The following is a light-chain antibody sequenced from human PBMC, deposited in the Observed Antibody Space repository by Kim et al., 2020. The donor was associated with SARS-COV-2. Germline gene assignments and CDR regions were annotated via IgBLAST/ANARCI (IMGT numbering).Light chain of an antibody. V-gene: IGLV3-9*01. CDR3: QVWDSSTV. Sequence: VSVALGQTARLTCGGTNIGSKNVYWYQQKPGQAPVLVIYRDSNRPSGIPERFSGSNSGNTATLTISRAQAGDEADYYCQVWDSSTVFGTGTKVTVL. J-gene: IGLJ1*01. CDR1: NIGSKN. CDR2: RDS.